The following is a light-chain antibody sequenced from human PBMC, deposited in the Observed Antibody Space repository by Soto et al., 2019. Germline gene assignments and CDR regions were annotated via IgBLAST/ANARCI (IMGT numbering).Light chain of an antibody. CDR1: SSDVGGYNY. Sequence: QSVLPQPASGSGSPGQSITISCTGTSSDVGGYNYVSWYQQHPDKAPQLMIFDVSNRPSGISDRFSGSKSGNTASLTISGLQAEDEADYYCSSYTSTNTLVFGGGTKVTVL. CDR2: DVS. CDR3: SSYTSTNTLV. J-gene: IGLJ2*01. V-gene: IGLV2-14*03.